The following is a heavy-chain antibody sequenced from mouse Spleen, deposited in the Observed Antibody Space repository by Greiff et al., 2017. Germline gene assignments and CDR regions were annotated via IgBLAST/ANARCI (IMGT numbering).Heavy chain of an antibody. J-gene: IGHJ2*01. Sequence: VQLKQSGPVLVKPGASVKMSCKASGYTFTDYYMNWVKQSHGKSLEWIGVINPYNGGTSYNQKFKGKATLTVDKSSSTAYMELNSLTSEDSAVYYCARRTSYYFDYWGQGTTLTVSS. CDR1: GYTFTDYY. CDR3: ARRTSYYFDY. CDR2: INPYNGGT. V-gene: IGHV1-19*01.